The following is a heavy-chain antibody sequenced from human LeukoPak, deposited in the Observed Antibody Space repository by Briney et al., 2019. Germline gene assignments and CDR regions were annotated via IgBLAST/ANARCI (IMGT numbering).Heavy chain of an antibody. D-gene: IGHD1-26*01. Sequence: PGGSLRLSCAASGFTFSSYEMNWVRQAPGKGLEWVSYISSSGSTKYYADSVEGRITISRDNAKNSLYLQMNSLRAEDTAVYYCASGAQSDYWGQGTLVTVSS. CDR3: ASGAQSDY. V-gene: IGHV3-48*03. CDR2: ISSSGSTK. CDR1: GFTFSSYE. J-gene: IGHJ4*02.